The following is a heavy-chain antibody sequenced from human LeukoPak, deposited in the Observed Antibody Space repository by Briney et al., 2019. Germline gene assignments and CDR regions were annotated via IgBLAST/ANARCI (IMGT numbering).Heavy chain of an antibody. CDR1: GFTFSSYA. CDR3: ARGYSSSWYWGFDP. V-gene: IGHV3-23*01. CDR2: ISGSGGST. D-gene: IGHD6-13*01. Sequence: GGSLRLSCAASGFTFSSYAMSWVRQAPGKGLEWVSAISGSGGSTYYADSVKGRFTISRDNSKNTLYLQMNSLRAEDTAVYYCARGYSSSWYWGFDPWGQGTLVTVSS. J-gene: IGHJ5*02.